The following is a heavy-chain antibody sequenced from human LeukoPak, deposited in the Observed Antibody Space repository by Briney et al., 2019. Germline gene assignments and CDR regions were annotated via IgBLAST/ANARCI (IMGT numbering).Heavy chain of an antibody. V-gene: IGHV1-2*04. Sequence: ASVKVSCKASGYTFTRYAMNWVRQAPGQGLEWMGWINPNSGGTNYAQKFQGWVTMTRDTSISTAYMELSRLRSDDTAVYYCARMGGYGDWDFDYWGQGTLVTVSS. CDR3: ARMGGYGDWDFDY. D-gene: IGHD4-17*01. J-gene: IGHJ4*02. CDR2: INPNSGGT. CDR1: GYTFTRYA.